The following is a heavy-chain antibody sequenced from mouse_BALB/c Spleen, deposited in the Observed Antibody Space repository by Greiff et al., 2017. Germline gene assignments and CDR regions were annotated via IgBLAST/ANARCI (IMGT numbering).Heavy chain of an antibody. CDR2: ISSGGSYT. D-gene: IGHD2-13*01. Sequence: DVMLVESGGDLVKPGGSLKLSCAASGFTFSSYGMSWVRQTPDKRLEWVATISSGGSYTYYPDSVKGRFTISRDNAKNTLYLQMSSLKSEDTAMYYCARRGRDNAMDYWGQGTSVTVSS. CDR3: ARRGRDNAMDY. V-gene: IGHV5-6*02. J-gene: IGHJ4*01. CDR1: GFTFSSYG.